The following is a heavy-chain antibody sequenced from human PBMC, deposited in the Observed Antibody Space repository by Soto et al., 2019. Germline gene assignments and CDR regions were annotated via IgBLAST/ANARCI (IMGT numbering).Heavy chain of an antibody. Sequence: QVQLQESGPGLVKPSQTLSLTCTVSGGSISSGGYYWSWIRQHPGKGLEWIGYIYYSGSTYYNPSLKFRVTISVDTSKNQSSLKLSSVTAADTAVYYCARVALEWTTFDYWGQGTLVTVSS. J-gene: IGHJ4*02. CDR2: IYYSGST. CDR1: GGSISSGGYY. V-gene: IGHV4-31*03. D-gene: IGHD3-3*01. CDR3: ARVALEWTTFDY.